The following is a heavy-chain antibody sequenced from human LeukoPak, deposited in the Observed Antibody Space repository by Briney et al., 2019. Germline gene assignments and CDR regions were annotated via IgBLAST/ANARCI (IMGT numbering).Heavy chain of an antibody. D-gene: IGHD1-14*01. Sequence: ASVKVSCKASGGTFSSYAISWVRQAPGQGLEWMGGIIPIFGTANYAQKFQGRVTITADESTSTAYMELSSLRVEDMAVYYCARGNPTDLNPAFDFWGQGTLVTVSS. V-gene: IGHV1-69*13. CDR3: ARGNPTDLNPAFDF. CDR1: GGTFSSYA. J-gene: IGHJ4*02. CDR2: IIPIFGTA.